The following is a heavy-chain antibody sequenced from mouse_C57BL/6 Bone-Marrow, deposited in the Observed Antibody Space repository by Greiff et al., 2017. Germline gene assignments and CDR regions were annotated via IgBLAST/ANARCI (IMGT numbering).Heavy chain of an antibody. CDR1: GFTFSSYA. Sequence: EVMLVESGGGLVKPGGSLKLSCAASGFTFSSYAMSWVRQTPEKRLEWVATISDGGSYTYYPDNVKGRFTISRDNAKNNLYLQMSHLKSEDTAMYYCARDRGGSSSGFAYWGQGTLVTVSA. CDR2: ISDGGSYT. D-gene: IGHD1-1*01. V-gene: IGHV5-4*01. J-gene: IGHJ3*01. CDR3: ARDRGGSSSGFAY.